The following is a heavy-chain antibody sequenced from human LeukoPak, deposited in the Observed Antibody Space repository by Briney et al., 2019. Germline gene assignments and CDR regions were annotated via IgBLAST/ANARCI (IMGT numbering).Heavy chain of an antibody. V-gene: IGHV4-34*01. CDR3: ARNNMQFTPHADYYYYYGMDV. J-gene: IGHJ6*02. CDR2: INHSGST. D-gene: IGHD1-1*01. CDR1: GGSFSGYY. Sequence: PSETLSLICAVYGGSFSGYYWSWIRQPPGKGLEWIGEINHSGSTNYNPSLKSRVTISVDTSKNQFSLKLSSVTAADTAVYYCARNNMQFTPHADYYYYYGMDVWGQGTTVTVSS.